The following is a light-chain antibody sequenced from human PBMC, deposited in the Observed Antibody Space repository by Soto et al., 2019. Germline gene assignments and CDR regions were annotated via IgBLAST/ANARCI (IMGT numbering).Light chain of an antibody. Sequence: DIQMTQSPSTLSASVGDRVTITCRASQSISSWLAWYQQKPGKAPKLLIHHASHLESGVPSRFSGSGSGTEFTLTISSLQPDDFATYFCQQYHGLFTFGPGTKVDIK. CDR3: QQYHGLFT. CDR1: QSISSW. J-gene: IGKJ3*01. CDR2: HAS. V-gene: IGKV1-5*01.